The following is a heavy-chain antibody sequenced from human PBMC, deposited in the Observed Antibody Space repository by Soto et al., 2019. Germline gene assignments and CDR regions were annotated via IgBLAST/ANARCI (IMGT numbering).Heavy chain of an antibody. CDR1: GYTFTSYD. D-gene: IGHD2-15*01. V-gene: IGHV1-8*01. Sequence: QVQLVQSGAEVKKPGASVKVSCKASGYTFTSYDINWVRQATGQGLEWMGWMNPNSGNTGQAQKFQGRVTMTRNTSLSTAYMGLSCLRCEDTAVYYCASKLTLATDHWGQGTLVTVSS. J-gene: IGHJ4*02. CDR3: ASKLTLATDH. CDR2: MNPNSGNT.